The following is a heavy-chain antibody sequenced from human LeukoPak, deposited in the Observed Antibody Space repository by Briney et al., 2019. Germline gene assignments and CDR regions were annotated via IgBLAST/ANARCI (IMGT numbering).Heavy chain of an antibody. CDR2: FYISGST. V-gene: IGHV4-4*07. CDR1: GGSISSYY. J-gene: IGHJ4*02. D-gene: IGHD4-11*01. CDR3: ARDFLLQSEGLFDY. Sequence: PSETLSLTCTVSGGSISSYYWSWIRQPAGKGLEWIGRFYISGSTNYNPSLKSRVAMSVDTSKNQFSLRLNSVTAADTAVYYCARDFLLQSEGLFDYWGQGTLVTVSS.